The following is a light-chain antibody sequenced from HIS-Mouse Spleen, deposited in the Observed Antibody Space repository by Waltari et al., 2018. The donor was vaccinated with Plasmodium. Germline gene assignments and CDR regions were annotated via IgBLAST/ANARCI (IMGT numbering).Light chain of an antibody. J-gene: IGKJ3*01. CDR2: GAS. CDR3: QQYNNWSFT. V-gene: IGKV3-15*01. CDR1: QSVSSN. Sequence: EIVMTQSPATLSVSPGERATLSCRASQSVSSNLAWDQQKPGQAPRLLIYGASTRATGRPARFSGSGSGTEFTLTISSLQSEDFAVYYCQQYNNWSFTFGPGTKVDIK.